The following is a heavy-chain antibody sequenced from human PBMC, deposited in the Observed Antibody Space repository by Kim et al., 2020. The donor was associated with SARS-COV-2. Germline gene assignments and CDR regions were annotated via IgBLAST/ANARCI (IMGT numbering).Heavy chain of an antibody. V-gene: IGHV3-23*01. CDR3: AKSLASWLAAAGT. J-gene: IGHJ4*02. D-gene: IGHD6-13*01. Sequence: GGSLRLSCAASGFTFSSYAMSWVRQAPGKGLEWVSAISGSGGSTYYADSVKGRFTTSRDNSKNTLYLQMNSLRAEDTAVYYCAKSLASWLAAAGTWGQGTLVTVSS. CDR2: ISGSGGST. CDR1: GFTFSSYA.